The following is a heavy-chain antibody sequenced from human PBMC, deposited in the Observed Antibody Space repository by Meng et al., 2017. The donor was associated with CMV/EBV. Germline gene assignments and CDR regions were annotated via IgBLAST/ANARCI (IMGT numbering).Heavy chain of an antibody. J-gene: IGHJ4*02. CDR3: ASGEYCSGGSCYSDDY. D-gene: IGHD2-15*01. CDR1: GFTFSSYS. Sequence: EVQLVESGGGLVKPGGSLRLSCAASGFTFSSYSMNWVRQAPGKGLEWVSSISSSSSYIYYADSVKGRFTISRDNAKNSLYLQMNSLRAEDTAVYYCASGEYCSGGSCYSDDYWGQGTLVTFAS. V-gene: IGHV3-21*01. CDR2: ISSSSSYI.